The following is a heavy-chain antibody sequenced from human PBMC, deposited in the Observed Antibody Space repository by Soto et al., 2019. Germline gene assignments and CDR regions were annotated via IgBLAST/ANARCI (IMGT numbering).Heavy chain of an antibody. CDR1: GGTFSSYA. D-gene: IGHD3-16*01. J-gene: IGHJ4*02. V-gene: IGHV1-69*06. Sequence: QVQLVQSGAEVKKPGSSVKFSCKASGGTFSSYAISWVPQAPGQGLEWMGGIIPIFGTANYAQKFHGRVTISSDKSTSKAVMEVGSVRSEDTAVYECARSLGEGYNPSTYYFDSLGQGTLVTVSS. CDR2: IIPIFGTA. CDR3: ARSLGEGYNPSTYYFDS.